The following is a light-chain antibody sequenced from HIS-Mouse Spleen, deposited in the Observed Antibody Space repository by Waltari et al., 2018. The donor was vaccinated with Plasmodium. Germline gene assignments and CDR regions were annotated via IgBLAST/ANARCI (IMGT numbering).Light chain of an antibody. J-gene: IGKJ1*01. Sequence: EIVMTQSPATLSVSPGGRATLSCRASQSVSSNLDWYQQKPGQAPRLLSYGAYTGDHGNPARFSGSGSGTEFTLTLSSMQSEDFAVYYCQQYNNWPRGTFGQGTKVEIK. CDR3: QQYNNWPRGT. CDR2: GAY. V-gene: IGKV3-15*01. CDR1: QSVSSN.